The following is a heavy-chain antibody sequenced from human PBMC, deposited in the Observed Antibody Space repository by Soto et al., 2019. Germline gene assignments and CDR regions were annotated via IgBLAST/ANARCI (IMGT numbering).Heavy chain of an antibody. CDR1: GASISSGGYY. Sequence: SDALSLNSTVSGASISSGGYYWSWIRQHPEKGLEWIGYSYYSGSTYYNPSLKSRVSISVDTSKNQFSLKLSSVTAADTSVYYCARGARYWFDPCGQGTLVTVSS. CDR2: SYYSGST. J-gene: IGHJ5*02. CDR3: ARGARYWFDP. V-gene: IGHV4-31*03.